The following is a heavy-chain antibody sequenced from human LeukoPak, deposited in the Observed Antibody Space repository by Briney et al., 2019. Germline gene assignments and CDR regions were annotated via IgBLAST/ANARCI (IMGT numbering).Heavy chain of an antibody. CDR3: AKVAYDFVWGTYRPPFDY. CDR1: GFTYSTYA. CDR2: ISGTGSST. Sequence: GGSLRLSCAASGFTYSTYAMTWVRQAPGKGLEWVSSISGTGSSTYYADSEKGRFTISRDNSKSTLYLQMSSLRAEDTAVYYCAKVAYDFVWGTYRPPFDYWGQGTLVTVSS. J-gene: IGHJ4*02. V-gene: IGHV3-23*01. D-gene: IGHD3-16*02.